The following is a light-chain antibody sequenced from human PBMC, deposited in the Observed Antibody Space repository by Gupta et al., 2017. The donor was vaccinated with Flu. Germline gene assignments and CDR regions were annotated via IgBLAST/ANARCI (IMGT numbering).Light chain of an antibody. Sequence: SSLTHPASVSGSPGQSITISCTGTSSDVGGYNYVSWYQQHPGKAPKLMIYEVSNRPSGVSNRFSGSKSGNTASLTISWRQAEDEADYYCSSYTSSSTLVFGGGTKLTVL. J-gene: IGLJ2*01. CDR1: SSDVGGYNY. CDR2: EVS. V-gene: IGLV2-14*01. CDR3: SSYTSSSTLV.